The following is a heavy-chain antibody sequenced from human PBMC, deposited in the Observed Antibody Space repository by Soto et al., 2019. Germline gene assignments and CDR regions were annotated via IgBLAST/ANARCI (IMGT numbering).Heavy chain of an antibody. Sequence: EVQLLESGGGLVQPGGSLRLSCAASGFTFSSYAMSWVRQAPGKGLEWVSAISGSGGSTYYADSVKGRFTISRDNSKNTLYLQMNSLRAEDTAVYYCAKDWLAVRGEPPTDWGREPWSPSPQ. CDR2: ISGSGGST. J-gene: IGHJ4*02. D-gene: IGHD3-10*01. CDR1: GFTFSSYA. V-gene: IGHV3-23*01. CDR3: AKDWLAVRGEPPTD.